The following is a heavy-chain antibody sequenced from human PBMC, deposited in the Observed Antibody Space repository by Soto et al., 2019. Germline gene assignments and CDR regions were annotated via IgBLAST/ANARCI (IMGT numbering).Heavy chain of an antibody. CDR3: AMAGFPDQYAQATTAAPRG. J-gene: IGHJ4*02. D-gene: IGHD4-4*01. V-gene: IGHV3-9*01. Sequence: GGSLRLSCAASGFTFDDYAMHWVRQAPGKGLEWVSGISWNSGSIGYADSVKGRFTISRDNAKNSLYLQMNSLRAEDTALYYCAMAGFPDQYAQATTAAPRGWGQGTLLTVSS. CDR2: ISWNSGSI. CDR1: GFTFDDYA.